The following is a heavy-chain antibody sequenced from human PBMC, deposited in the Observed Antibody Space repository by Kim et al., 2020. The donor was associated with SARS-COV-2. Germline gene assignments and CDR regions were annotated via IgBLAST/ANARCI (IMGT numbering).Heavy chain of an antibody. CDR1: GGSFSGYY. D-gene: IGHD1-1*01. Sequence: SETLSLTCAVYGGSFSGYYWSWIRQPPGKGLEWIGEINHSGSTNYNPSLKSRVTISVDTSKNQFSLKLSSVTAADTAVYYCARGRTTGTTRQRYYYYMDVWGKGTTVTVSS. V-gene: IGHV4-34*01. CDR2: INHSGST. J-gene: IGHJ6*03. CDR3: ARGRTTGTTRQRYYYYMDV.